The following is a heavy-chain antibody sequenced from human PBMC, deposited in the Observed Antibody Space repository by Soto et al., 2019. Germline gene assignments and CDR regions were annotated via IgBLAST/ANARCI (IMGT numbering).Heavy chain of an antibody. J-gene: IGHJ4*02. CDR2: IDYNGVT. CDR1: GGSIYRSGYY. Sequence: SETLSLTCTVSGGSIYRSGYYWGWIRQPPGRGLEWIGNIDYNGVTYSNPSLKSRVTISRDTSKNQFSLKLASVTAADTALYYCGKVLVGATGHTDSDSWGPGTLVTVSS. D-gene: IGHD2-15*01. V-gene: IGHV4-39*01. CDR3: GKVLVGATGHTDSDS.